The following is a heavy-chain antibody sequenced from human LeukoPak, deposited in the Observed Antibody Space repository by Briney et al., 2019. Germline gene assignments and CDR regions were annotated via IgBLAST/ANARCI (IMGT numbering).Heavy chain of an antibody. Sequence: ASVTVSCKASGYTFTSYYMHWVRQAPGQGLEWMGIINPHGGSTNYAQKFQGRVTITADESTSTAYMELSSLRSEDTAVYYCASGYCSSTSCYRYYYYGMDVWGQGTTVTVSS. CDR3: ASGYCSSTSCYRYYYYGMDV. CDR2: INPHGGST. D-gene: IGHD2-2*01. J-gene: IGHJ6*02. V-gene: IGHV1-46*01. CDR1: GYTFTSYY.